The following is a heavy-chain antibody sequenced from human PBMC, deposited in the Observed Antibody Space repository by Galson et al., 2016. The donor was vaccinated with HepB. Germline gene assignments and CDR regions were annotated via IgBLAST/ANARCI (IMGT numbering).Heavy chain of an antibody. J-gene: IGHJ4*02. CDR3: ARDFRGSKIRARDFDF. CDR2: ISSNRVYI. D-gene: IGHD3-10*01. V-gene: IGHV3-21*01. Sequence: SLRLSCATSGFTFGSYSMNWVRQAPGKGLEWVASISSNRVYINYGDSVKGRFTSSRDNAKHSLYLQMNSLRAEDTAVYYCARDFRGSKIRARDFDFWGQGTLVTVSS. CDR1: GFTFGSYS.